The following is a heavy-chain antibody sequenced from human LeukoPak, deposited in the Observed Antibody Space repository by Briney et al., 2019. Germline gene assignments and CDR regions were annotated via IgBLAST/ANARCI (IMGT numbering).Heavy chain of an antibody. J-gene: IGHJ4*02. CDR3: ARDPWGMLVVEVAGFDY. D-gene: IGHD6-19*01. V-gene: IGHV3-23*01. CDR1: RFTFSNYA. Sequence: PGGSLRLSCAASRFTFSNYAMTWVRQTPGKGLEWVSAISASAGTTYYADSVKGRFTISRDNAKNSLYLQMNSLRGEDTAVYYCARDPWGMLVVEVAGFDYWGQGTLVTVSS. CDR2: ISASAGTT.